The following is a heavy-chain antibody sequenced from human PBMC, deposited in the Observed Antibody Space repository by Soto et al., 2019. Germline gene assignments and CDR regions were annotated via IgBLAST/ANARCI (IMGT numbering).Heavy chain of an antibody. CDR1: GYNFNTYW. CDR3: ATSTVSYVDIVSSTTRGYFDH. CDR2: IYPGDSDT. D-gene: IGHD5-12*01. J-gene: IGHJ4*02. Sequence: GASLKISCEGSGYNFNTYWIGWVRQIPGKGLEWMALIYPGDSDTRYSPSFEGQVTLSVDMSISTAYLQWSSLKASDTAIYYCATSTVSYVDIVSSTTRGYFDHWGQGTLVTVSS. V-gene: IGHV5-51*01.